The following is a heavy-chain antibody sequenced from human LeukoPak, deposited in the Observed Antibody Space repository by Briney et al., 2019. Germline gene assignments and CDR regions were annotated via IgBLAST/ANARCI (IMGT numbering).Heavy chain of an antibody. CDR3: ARVGGNYYDSRAFDY. J-gene: IGHJ4*02. Sequence: GGSLRLSCAASGFTFSSYSMNWVRQAPGKGLEWVSSISSSSSYIYYADSVKGRFTISRDNAKNSLYLQMNSLRAEDTAVYYCARVGGNYYDSRAFDYWGQGTLATVSS. D-gene: IGHD3-22*01. V-gene: IGHV3-21*01. CDR2: ISSSSSYI. CDR1: GFTFSSYS.